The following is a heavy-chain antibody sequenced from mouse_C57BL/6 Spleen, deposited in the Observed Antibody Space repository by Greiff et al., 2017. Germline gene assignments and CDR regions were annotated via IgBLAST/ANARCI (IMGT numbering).Heavy chain of an antibody. J-gene: IGHJ2*01. CDR2: IDPSDSYT. D-gene: IGHD2-12*01. CDR1: GYTFTSYW. Sequence: VQLQQPGAELVMPGASVKLSCKASGYTFTSYWMHLVKQRPGQGLEWIGEIDPSDSYTNYNQKFKGKSTLTVDKSSSTAYMQLSSLTSEDSAVYYCARSYYSNYFDYWGQGTTLTVSS. V-gene: IGHV1-69*01. CDR3: ARSYYSNYFDY.